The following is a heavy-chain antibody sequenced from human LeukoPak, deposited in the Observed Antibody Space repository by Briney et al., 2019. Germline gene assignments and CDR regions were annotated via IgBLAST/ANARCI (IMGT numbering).Heavy chain of an antibody. Sequence: RTGGSLRLSCAASGFTFSNAWMSWVRQAPGKGLEWVGRIKSKTDGGTTDYAAPVKSRFTISRDDSKNTLYLQMKSLRAEDTAVYYCTREDIVVVVAATGAFDIWGQGTMVTVSS. CDR2: IKSKTDGGTT. V-gene: IGHV3-15*01. J-gene: IGHJ3*02. CDR1: GFTFSNAW. D-gene: IGHD2-15*01. CDR3: TREDIVVVVAATGAFDI.